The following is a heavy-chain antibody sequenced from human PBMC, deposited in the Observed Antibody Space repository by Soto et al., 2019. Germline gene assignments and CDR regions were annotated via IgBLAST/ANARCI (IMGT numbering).Heavy chain of an antibody. Sequence: QVQLQESGPGLVKPSQTLSLTCTVSGGSISSGDYYWSWIRQPPGKGLEWIGYIYYSGSTYYHPSLKSRVTISVDTSKTQFSLKLSSVTAADTAVYYCARDLDTAMSRGAFDIWGQGTVVTVSS. V-gene: IGHV4-30-4*01. J-gene: IGHJ3*02. CDR3: ARDLDTAMSRGAFDI. CDR2: IYYSGST. D-gene: IGHD5-18*01. CDR1: GGSISSGDYY.